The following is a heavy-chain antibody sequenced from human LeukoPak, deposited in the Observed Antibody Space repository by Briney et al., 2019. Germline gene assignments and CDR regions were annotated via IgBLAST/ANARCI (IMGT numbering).Heavy chain of an antibody. V-gene: IGHV1-18*01. CDR1: GFSFTSYG. J-gene: IGHJ3*02. Sequence: ASVKVSCKASGFSFTSYGMSWVRQAPGQGLEWMGWISAYNGSTKYAQKLQGRVTMTTDTSTGTAYMELRSLRPDDTAVYYCARELGILARDIWGQGTMVTVSS. D-gene: IGHD7-27*01. CDR3: ARELGILARDI. CDR2: ISAYNGST.